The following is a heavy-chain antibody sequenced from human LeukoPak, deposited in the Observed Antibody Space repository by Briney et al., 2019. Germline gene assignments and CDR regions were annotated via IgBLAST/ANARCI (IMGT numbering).Heavy chain of an antibody. CDR1: GYTFTSYD. D-gene: IGHD3-10*01. V-gene: IGHV1-8*01. CDR3: ARGLGENYYHYGMDV. CDR2: MNPNSGNT. J-gene: IGHJ6*02. Sequence: VASVKVSCKASGYTFTSYDINWVRQATGQGLEWMGWMNPNSGNTGYAQNFQGRVTMTRNTSISTAYMELSSLRSEDTAVYYCARGLGENYYHYGMDVWGQGTTVTVSS.